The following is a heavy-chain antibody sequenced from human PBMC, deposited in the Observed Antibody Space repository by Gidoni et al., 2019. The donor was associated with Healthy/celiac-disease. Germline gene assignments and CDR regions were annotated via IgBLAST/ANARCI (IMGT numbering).Heavy chain of an antibody. V-gene: IGHV3-48*03. J-gene: IGHJ4*02. CDR2: ISSSGSTI. CDR1: GFTFSSYE. Sequence: EVQLVESGGGLVQPGGSLRLSCAASGFTFSSYELNWVRQAPGKGLEWFSYISSSGSTIYYADSVKGRFTISRDNAKNSLYLQMNSLRAEDTAVYYCARGSEQRGIYSSSFHVFDYWGQGTLVTVSS. CDR3: ARGSEQRGIYSSSFHVFDY. D-gene: IGHD6-6*01.